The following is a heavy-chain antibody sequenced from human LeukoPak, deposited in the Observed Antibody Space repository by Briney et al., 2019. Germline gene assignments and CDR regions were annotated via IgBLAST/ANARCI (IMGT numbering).Heavy chain of an antibody. D-gene: IGHD1-1*01. Sequence: GGSLRLSCAASGFTFSSYGMHWVRQAPGKGLEWVAVISYDGSNKYYADSVKGRFTISRDNSKNTLYLQMNSLRAEDTAVYYCANIPTGTTRYFDYWGQGTLVTVSS. CDR1: GFTFSSYG. CDR3: ANIPTGTTRYFDY. V-gene: IGHV3-30*18. CDR2: ISYDGSNK. J-gene: IGHJ4*02.